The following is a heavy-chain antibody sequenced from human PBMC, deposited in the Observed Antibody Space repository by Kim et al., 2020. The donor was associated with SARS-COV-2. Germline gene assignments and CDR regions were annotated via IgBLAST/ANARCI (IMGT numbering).Heavy chain of an antibody. J-gene: IGHJ4*02. CDR3: ARLGYCSSSSGYTWLDY. Sequence: PKSRVTISVETSKNQFSLKLRSVTAADTAVYYCARLGYCSSSSGYTWLDYWGQGTLVTVSS. D-gene: IGHD2-2*02. V-gene: IGHV4-39*01.